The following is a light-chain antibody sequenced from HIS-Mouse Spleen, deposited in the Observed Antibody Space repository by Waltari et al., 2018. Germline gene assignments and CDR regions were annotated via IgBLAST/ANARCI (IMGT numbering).Light chain of an antibody. CDR2: EGS. CDR3: CSYAGSSTWV. V-gene: IGLV2-23*01. Sequence: QPALPQPASVSGSPGQSITISRTGTSIDVGSYNLFSWYQQHPCKAPQLMIYEGSKRPSGVSNRFSGSKSGNTASLTISGLQAEDEADYYCCSYAGSSTWVFGGGTKLTVL. J-gene: IGLJ3*02. CDR1: SIDVGSYNL.